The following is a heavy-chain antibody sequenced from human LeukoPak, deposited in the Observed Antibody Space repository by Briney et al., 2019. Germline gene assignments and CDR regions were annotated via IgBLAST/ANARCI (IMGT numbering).Heavy chain of an antibody. D-gene: IGHD6-13*01. CDR1: GYTFTGYY. Sequence: GASVKVSCKASGYTFTGYYMHWVRQAPGQGLEWMGWINPNSGGTNYAQKLQGRVTMTTDTSTSTAYMELRSLRSDDTAVYYCARLSGSSWSDFDYWGQGTLVTVSS. J-gene: IGHJ4*02. V-gene: IGHV1-2*02. CDR2: INPNSGGT. CDR3: ARLSGSSWSDFDY.